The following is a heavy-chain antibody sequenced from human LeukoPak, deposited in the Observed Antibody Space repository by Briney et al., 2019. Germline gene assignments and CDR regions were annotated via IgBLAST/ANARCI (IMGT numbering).Heavy chain of an antibody. CDR2: ISAYNGNT. Sequence: ASVKVSCKASGYTFTSNGISWVRQAPGQGLEWMGWISAYNGNTNYAQELQGRVTMTTDTSTSTAYMELRSLRSDDTAVYYCARDRWSSSSSEGALDIWGQGTMVTVSS. J-gene: IGHJ3*02. CDR1: GYTFTSNG. V-gene: IGHV1-18*01. CDR3: ARDRWSSSSSEGALDI. D-gene: IGHD6-6*01.